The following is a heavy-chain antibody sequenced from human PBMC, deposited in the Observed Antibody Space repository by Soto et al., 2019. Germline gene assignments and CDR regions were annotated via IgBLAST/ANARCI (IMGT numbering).Heavy chain of an antibody. J-gene: IGHJ4*02. Sequence: GESLKISCKGSGYSFTSYWISWVRQMPGKGLEWMGRIDPSDSYTNYSPSSQGHVTISADKSISTAYLQWSSLKASDTAMYYCAICGYSYGIYFDYWGQGTLVTVSS. V-gene: IGHV5-10-1*01. CDR2: IDPSDSYT. D-gene: IGHD5-18*01. CDR3: AICGYSYGIYFDY. CDR1: GYSFTSYW.